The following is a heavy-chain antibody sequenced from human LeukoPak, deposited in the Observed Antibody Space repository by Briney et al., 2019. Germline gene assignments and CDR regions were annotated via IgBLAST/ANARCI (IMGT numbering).Heavy chain of an antibody. Sequence: PGGSLRLSCAASGFTFSSYAMHWVRQAPGKGLEWVANINPDGSGKYYVDSVKGRFTISRDNAKKSLYLQMNSLRAEDTAVYYCASKQGDYWGQGTLVTVSS. CDR3: ASKQGDY. CDR2: INPDGSGK. CDR1: GFTFSSYA. J-gene: IGHJ4*02. V-gene: IGHV3-7*01.